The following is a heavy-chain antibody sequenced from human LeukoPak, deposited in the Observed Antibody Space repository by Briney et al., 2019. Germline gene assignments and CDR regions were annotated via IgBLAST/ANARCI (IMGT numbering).Heavy chain of an antibody. D-gene: IGHD3-16*01. V-gene: IGHV3-9*01. CDR2: ISWNNGNI. Sequence: GGSLRLSCAASGFTFDDYAMHWVRQGPGKGLEWVSGISWNNGNIDYADSVKGRFTISRDNAKNSLYLQMNSLRAEDTALYYCTKDLRSRSFYYYGMDVWGQGTTVIVSS. CDR1: GFTFDDYA. CDR3: TKDLRSRSFYYYGMDV. J-gene: IGHJ6*02.